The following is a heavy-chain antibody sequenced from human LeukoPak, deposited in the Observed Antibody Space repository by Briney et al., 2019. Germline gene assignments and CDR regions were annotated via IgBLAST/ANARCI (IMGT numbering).Heavy chain of an antibody. CDR2: IYLSGST. CDR3: ARGGVIPAD. V-gene: IGHV4-4*02. J-gene: IGHJ4*02. D-gene: IGHD2-2*01. Sequence: SSETLSLSCAVSGGSVSSSNWWTWVRQAPGKGLEWIGEIYLSGSTNYNPSLKSRVTISIDKSKNQFSLKLSSMTAADTAVYYCARGGVIPADWGQGTLVTVSS. CDR1: GGSVSSSNW.